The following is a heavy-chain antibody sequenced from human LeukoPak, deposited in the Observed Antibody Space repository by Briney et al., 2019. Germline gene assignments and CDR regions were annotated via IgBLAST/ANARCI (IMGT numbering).Heavy chain of an antibody. Sequence: GASVKVSCKASGYTFTSYGISWVRQAPGQGLEWMGGIIPIFGTANYAQKFQGRVTITADESTSTAYMELSSLRSEDTAVYYCAGGHDYDILTGAGLAPYWGQGTLVTVSS. CDR2: IIPIFGTA. CDR1: GYTFTSYG. V-gene: IGHV1-69*13. J-gene: IGHJ4*02. D-gene: IGHD3-9*01. CDR3: AGGHDYDILTGAGLAPY.